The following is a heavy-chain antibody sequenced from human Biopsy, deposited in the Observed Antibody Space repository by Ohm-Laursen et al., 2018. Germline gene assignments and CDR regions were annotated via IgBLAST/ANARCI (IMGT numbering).Heavy chain of an antibody. V-gene: IGHV1-2*02. Sequence: ASVKVSCKTSGYTFTGYYLHWVRQAPGQGLEWMGWVNPDSGVTNFAQKFQGRVAMTRDTSITTAYLELSSLRSDDTAVYYCARREQLFKPWELLVRGPNGYSYKSMDVWGHGTTVIV. D-gene: IGHD1-26*01. CDR3: ARREQLFKPWELLVRGPNGYSYKSMDV. CDR1: GYTFTGYY. J-gene: IGHJ6*02. CDR2: VNPDSGVT.